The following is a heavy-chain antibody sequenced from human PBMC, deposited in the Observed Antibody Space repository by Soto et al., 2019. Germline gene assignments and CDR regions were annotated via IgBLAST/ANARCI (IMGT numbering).Heavy chain of an antibody. D-gene: IGHD2-21*01. J-gene: IGHJ4*02. V-gene: IGHV3-7*01. CDR3: ARECLPTVPPYYFDY. Sequence: GGSLRLSCAASEFTFGNYWMSWVRQAPGKGLEWVANIKPDGSDKYYVDSVGGRFTISRDNAKNSLYLQMNSLRAEDTAVYYWARECLPTVPPYYFDYWGQGTLVTFSS. CDR1: EFTFGNYW. CDR2: IKPDGSDK.